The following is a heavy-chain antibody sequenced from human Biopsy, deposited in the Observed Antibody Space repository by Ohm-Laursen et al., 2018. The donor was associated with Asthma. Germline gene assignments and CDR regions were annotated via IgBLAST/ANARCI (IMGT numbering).Heavy chain of an antibody. CDR3: AKGEWELLEANFDY. D-gene: IGHD1-26*01. V-gene: IGHV3-9*01. Sequence: SLRLSCAASGFTFDDYAMHWVRQAPGKGLEWVSGISWNSGSIGYADSVKGRFTISRDNAKNSLYLQVNSLRAEDTALYYCAKGEWELLEANFDYWGQGTLVTVSS. CDR1: GFTFDDYA. CDR2: ISWNSGSI. J-gene: IGHJ4*02.